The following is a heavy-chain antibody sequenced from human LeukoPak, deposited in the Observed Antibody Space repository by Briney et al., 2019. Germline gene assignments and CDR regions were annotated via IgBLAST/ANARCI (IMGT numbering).Heavy chain of an antibody. Sequence: ASVKVSCKASGYTFTGNYMHWVRQAPGQGLEWMGWINPNSGGTNYAQKFQGRVTMTRDTSISTAYMELSRLRSDDTAVYYCARFYSGYGNYYYYMDVWGKGTTVTVSS. CDR2: INPNSGGT. CDR3: ARFYSGYGNYYYYMDV. J-gene: IGHJ6*03. V-gene: IGHV1-2*02. D-gene: IGHD5-12*01. CDR1: GYTFTGNY.